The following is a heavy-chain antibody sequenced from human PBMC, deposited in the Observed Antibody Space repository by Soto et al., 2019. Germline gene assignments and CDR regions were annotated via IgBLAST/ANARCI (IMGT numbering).Heavy chain of an antibody. D-gene: IGHD2-15*01. J-gene: IGHJ3*02. V-gene: IGHV3-9*01. Sequence: GGSLRLSCAASGFTFDDYAMHWVRQAPGKGLEWVSGISWNSGSIGYADSVKGRFTISRDNAKNSLYLQMNSLRAEDTALYYCAKELSRYCSGGSCSPDAFDIWGQGTMVTVSS. CDR1: GFTFDDYA. CDR2: ISWNSGSI. CDR3: AKELSRYCSGGSCSPDAFDI.